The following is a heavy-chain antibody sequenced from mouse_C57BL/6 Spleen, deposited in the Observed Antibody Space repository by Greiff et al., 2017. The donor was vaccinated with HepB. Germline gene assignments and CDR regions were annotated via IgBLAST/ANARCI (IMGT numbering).Heavy chain of an antibody. D-gene: IGHD1-1*01. V-gene: IGHV1-64*01. Sequence: QVQLQQPGAELVKPGASVKLSCKASGYTFTSYWMHWVKQRPGQGLEWIGMIHPNSGSTNYNEKFKSKATLTVDKSSSTAYMQLSSLTSEDSAVYYCARDRAVVAFDYWGQGTTLTVSS. J-gene: IGHJ2*01. CDR3: ARDRAVVAFDY. CDR2: IHPNSGST. CDR1: GYTFTSYW.